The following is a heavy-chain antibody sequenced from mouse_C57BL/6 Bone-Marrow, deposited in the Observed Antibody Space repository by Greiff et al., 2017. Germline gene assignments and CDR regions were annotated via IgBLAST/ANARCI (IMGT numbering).Heavy chain of an antibody. J-gene: IGHJ3*01. CDR3: ARRTGRVFAY. Sequence: QVQLQQSGAELAKPGASVKLSCKASGYTFTTYWMHWVKQRPGQGLEWIGYINPSSGYTKYNQKFKAKATLTADKSSSTAYMQLSSLTYEDSAVYYCARRTGRVFAYWGQGTLVTVSA. CDR1: GYTFTTYW. D-gene: IGHD4-1*01. CDR2: INPSSGYT. V-gene: IGHV1-7*01.